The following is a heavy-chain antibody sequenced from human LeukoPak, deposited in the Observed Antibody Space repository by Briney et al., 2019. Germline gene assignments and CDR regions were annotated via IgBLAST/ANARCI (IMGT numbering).Heavy chain of an antibody. Sequence: SETLSLTCTVSGGSISSGSYYWSWIRQPAGKGLEWIGRIYTSGSTNYNPSLKSRVTISVDTSKNQFYLKLSSVTAADTAVYYCARARGNSYGLDYWGQGTLVTVSS. D-gene: IGHD5-18*01. J-gene: IGHJ4*02. CDR2: IYTSGST. V-gene: IGHV4-61*02. CDR1: GGSISSGSYY. CDR3: ARARGNSYGLDY.